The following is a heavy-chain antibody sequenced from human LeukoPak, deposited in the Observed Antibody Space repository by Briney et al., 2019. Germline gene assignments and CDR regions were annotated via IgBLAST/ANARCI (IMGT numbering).Heavy chain of an antibody. CDR1: GFTFSSYG. J-gene: IGHJ4*02. D-gene: IGHD2-15*01. CDR3: ASVCSGGSRYANGYYFDS. CDR2: IKHGGSKI. V-gene: IGHV3-7*01. Sequence: PGGSLRLSCAASGFTFSSYGMSWVRQAPGKGLEWVAYIKHGGSKIYFVDSVKGRFTISRDNAKNSPYLQMNSLRAEDTAVYYSASVCSGGSRYANGYYFDSWGQGTLVTVSS.